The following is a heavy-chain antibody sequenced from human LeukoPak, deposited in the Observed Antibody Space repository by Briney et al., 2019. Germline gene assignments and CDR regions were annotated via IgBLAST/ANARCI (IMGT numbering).Heavy chain of an antibody. CDR2: VSSSSSAI. CDR3: ASNSLLRGKGTDY. CDR1: GFIFSSYH. V-gene: IGHV3-48*04. D-gene: IGHD3-10*01. Sequence: PGGSLRLSCAASGFIFSSYHMNWVRQAPGKGLEWVSYVSSSSSAIYYANSVKGRFTISRDNAKNSLYLQVDSLRAEDTAVYYCASNSLLRGKGTDYWGQGTLVTVSS. J-gene: IGHJ4*02.